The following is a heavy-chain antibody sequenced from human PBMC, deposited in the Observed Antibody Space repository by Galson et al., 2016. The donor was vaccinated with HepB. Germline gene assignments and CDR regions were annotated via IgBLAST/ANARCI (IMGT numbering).Heavy chain of an antibody. Sequence: SLRLSCAASGFTFSNYAMHWVRQAPGKGLEWVALISYVGGNEHYADSVKGRFTIPRDNSKNTLYLQMNSLRAEDTAVYYCASSLSSSRYSWFDPWGQGTLVGVSA. CDR1: GFTFSNYA. CDR3: ASSLSSSRYSWFDP. J-gene: IGHJ5*02. D-gene: IGHD6-6*01. CDR2: ISYVGGNE. V-gene: IGHV3-30*04.